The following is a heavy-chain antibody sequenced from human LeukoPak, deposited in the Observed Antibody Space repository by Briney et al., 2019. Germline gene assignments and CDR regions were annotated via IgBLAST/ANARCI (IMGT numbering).Heavy chain of an antibody. CDR3: ARGPRGYSYGGPLVY. Sequence: PSETLSLTCAVYGGSFSGYYWSWIRQPPGKGLKWIGEINHSGSTNYNPSLKSRVTISVDTSKNQFSLKLSSVTAADTAVYYCARGPRGYSYGGPLVYWGQGTLVTVSS. D-gene: IGHD5-18*01. CDR2: INHSGST. V-gene: IGHV4-34*01. J-gene: IGHJ4*02. CDR1: GGSFSGYY.